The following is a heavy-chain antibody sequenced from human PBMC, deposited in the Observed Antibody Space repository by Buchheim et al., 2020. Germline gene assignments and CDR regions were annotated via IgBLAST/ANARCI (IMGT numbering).Heavy chain of an antibody. D-gene: IGHD6-13*01. J-gene: IGHJ6*02. V-gene: IGHV4-61*02. Sequence: QVQLQESGPGLVKPSQTLSLTCTVSGGSISSGSYYWSWIRQPAGKGLEWIGRIYTSGSTNYNPSLKSRVTISVDTSKNQFSPKLSSVTAADTAVYYCASIAAAGNYYYYYGMDVWGQGTT. CDR1: GGSISSGSYY. CDR3: ASIAAAGNYYYYYGMDV. CDR2: IYTSGST.